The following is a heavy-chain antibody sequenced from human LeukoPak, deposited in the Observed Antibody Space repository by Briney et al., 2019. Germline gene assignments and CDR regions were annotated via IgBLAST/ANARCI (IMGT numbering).Heavy chain of an antibody. CDR2: IKQDGSEK. Sequence: PGGSLRLSCAASGFTFSSYWMSWVRQAPGKGLEWVANIKQDGSEKYYVDSVKGRFTISRDNAKNSLYLQMNSLRAEDTAVYYCAKDLEGGIVGATRGDAFDIWGQGTMVTVSS. V-gene: IGHV3-7*03. CDR1: GFTFSSYW. J-gene: IGHJ3*02. CDR3: AKDLEGGIVGATRGDAFDI. D-gene: IGHD1-26*01.